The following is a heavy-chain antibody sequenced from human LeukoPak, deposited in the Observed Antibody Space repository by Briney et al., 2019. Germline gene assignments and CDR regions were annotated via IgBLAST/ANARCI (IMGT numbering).Heavy chain of an antibody. J-gene: IGHJ4*02. CDR1: GFTVSSNY. Sequence: GGSLRLSCAASGFTVSSNYMSWVRQAPGKGLEWVSVIYSGGSTYYADSVKGRFTISRDNSKNTLYLQMNSLRAEDAAVYYCAREGYYYDSSGYLRLGYYFDYWGQGTLVTVSS. CDR3: AREGYYYDSSGYLRLGYYFDY. CDR2: IYSGGST. D-gene: IGHD3-22*01. V-gene: IGHV3-66*01.